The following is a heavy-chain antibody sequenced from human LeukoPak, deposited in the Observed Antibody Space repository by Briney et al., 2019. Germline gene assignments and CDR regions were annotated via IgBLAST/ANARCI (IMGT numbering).Heavy chain of an antibody. J-gene: IGHJ4*02. D-gene: IGHD3-10*01. V-gene: IGHV3-23*01. CDR3: ARKEPSSGNFDY. Sequence: GGSLRLSCAASGFTSSSYAMHWVRQAPGKGLEWVSTISGSGGSTFYADSVKGRFTISRDNSKNTLFLQMNSLTAEDTALYSCARKEPSSGNFDYWGQGTLVTVSS. CDR2: ISGSGGST. CDR1: GFTSSSYA.